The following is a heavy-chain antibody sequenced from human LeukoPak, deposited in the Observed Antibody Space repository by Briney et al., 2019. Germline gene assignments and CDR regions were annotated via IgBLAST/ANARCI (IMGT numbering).Heavy chain of an antibody. V-gene: IGHV1-2*02. CDR3: ARDIADIVLMVYASSAFDY. D-gene: IGHD2-8*01. CDR2: IKPNSGGT. Sequence: ASVKVSCKASGYSFADYYMHWVRQAPGQGLEWMGWIKPNSGGTRSAQKFQGRVTMTRDTSISTAYMELRSLRSDDTAVYYCARDIADIVLMVYASSAFDYWGQGTLVTVSS. CDR1: GYSFADYY. J-gene: IGHJ4*02.